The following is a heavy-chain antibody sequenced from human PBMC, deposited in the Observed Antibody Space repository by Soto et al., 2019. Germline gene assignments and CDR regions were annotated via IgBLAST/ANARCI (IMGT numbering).Heavy chain of an antibody. D-gene: IGHD3-22*01. Sequence: SVKVSCKASGYTFTAYHMHWVREAPGQGLEWVGIINPSLGTANYAQKFQGRVAMTWDTSTTTVYMELSSLRSDDTAVYYCARAPYSRTSFHFDFWGQGTLVTASS. CDR2: INPSLGTA. J-gene: IGHJ4*02. CDR1: GYTFTAYH. CDR3: ARAPYSRTSFHFDF. V-gene: IGHV1-46*01.